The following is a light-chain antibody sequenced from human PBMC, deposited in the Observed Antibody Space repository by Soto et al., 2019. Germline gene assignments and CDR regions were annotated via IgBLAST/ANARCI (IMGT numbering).Light chain of an antibody. CDR1: ISNIGSKI. CDR3: AAWDDSLNAWV. Sequence: QSVLTQPPSASTTPGQRVTIFCSGGISNIGSKIVYWYQHLPGAAPKLLIFRDDQRPSGVPDRFSGSKSGTSASLAISGLRSEDEADYYCAAWDDSLNAWVFGGGTKLTVL. V-gene: IGLV1-47*01. J-gene: IGLJ3*02. CDR2: RDD.